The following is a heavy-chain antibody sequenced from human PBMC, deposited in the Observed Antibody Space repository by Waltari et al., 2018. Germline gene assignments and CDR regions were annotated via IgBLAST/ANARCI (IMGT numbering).Heavy chain of an antibody. D-gene: IGHD6-13*01. CDR3: ARGSSSSFDS. CDR2: TYYRSKRSN. V-gene: IGHV6-1*01. J-gene: IGHJ4*02. CDR1: GDSVSVNRAAA. Sequence: QVQLQQSGPGLVKPSQTLSLTCAVSGDSVSVNRAAAWNWIRQSPSGGLEWLGRTYYRSKRSNEYAVSVRSRITINPDTAKNQFALHLNSVTPEDTAVYYCARGSSSSFDSWGQGILVTVSS.